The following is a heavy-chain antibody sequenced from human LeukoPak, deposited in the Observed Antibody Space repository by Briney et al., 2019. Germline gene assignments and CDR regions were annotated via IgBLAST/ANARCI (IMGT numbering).Heavy chain of an antibody. CDR1: GFTFSSYG. CDR3: ARATGDSSGYYRYYYGMDV. Sequence: GGSLRLSCAASGFTFSSYGIHWVRQAPGKGLEWVAVIWYDGSNKYYADSVKGRFTISRDNSKNTLYLQMDSLRAEDTAVYYCARATGDSSGYYRYYYGMDVWGQGTTVTVSS. J-gene: IGHJ6*02. D-gene: IGHD3-22*01. CDR2: IWYDGSNK. V-gene: IGHV3-33*01.